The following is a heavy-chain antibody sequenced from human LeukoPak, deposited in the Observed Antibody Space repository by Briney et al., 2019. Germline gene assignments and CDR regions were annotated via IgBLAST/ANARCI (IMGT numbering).Heavy chain of an antibody. Sequence: PGGSLRLSCAASGFTFSNYAMSWVRQAPGKGLEWVSGISGSGSSTAYADSVKGRFTISRDNSKNTLYLQMNSLRAEDTAVYYCARDPYSSTWSYGMDVWGQGTTVTVSS. CDR2: ISGSGSST. CDR1: GFTFSNYA. J-gene: IGHJ6*02. D-gene: IGHD6-6*01. CDR3: ARDPYSSTWSYGMDV. V-gene: IGHV3-23*01.